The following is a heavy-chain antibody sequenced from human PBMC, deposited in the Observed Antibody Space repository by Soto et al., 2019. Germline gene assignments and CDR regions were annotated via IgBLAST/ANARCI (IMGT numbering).Heavy chain of an antibody. J-gene: IGHJ5*02. D-gene: IGHD2-2*01. CDR2: ISWKCGTI. CDR1: GFTFDDYV. CDR3: AKDMSARSDSWLNWFDP. Sequence: EVQLVESGGGLVQPGGSLRLSCAASGFTFDDYVMHWVRQAPGKGLEWVSGISWKCGTIGYADSVQGRFTISRDNAKNSLYLQMSSLRTEDTAFYYCAKDMSARSDSWLNWFDPWGQGTLVTVSS. V-gene: IGHV3-9*01.